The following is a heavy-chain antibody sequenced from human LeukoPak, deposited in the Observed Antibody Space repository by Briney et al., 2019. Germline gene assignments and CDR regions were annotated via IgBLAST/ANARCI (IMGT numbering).Heavy chain of an antibody. CDR3: ARTSYFVYYFDY. V-gene: IGHV4-34*01. Sequence: NPSETLSLTCAVYGGSFSGYYWSWIRQPPGKGLEWIGEINYSGSTNYNPSLKSRVTISVDTSKNQFSLKLSSVTAADTAVYYCARTSYFVYYFDYWGQGTLVTVSS. CDR1: GGSFSGYY. CDR2: INYSGST. D-gene: IGHD3-10*02. J-gene: IGHJ4*02.